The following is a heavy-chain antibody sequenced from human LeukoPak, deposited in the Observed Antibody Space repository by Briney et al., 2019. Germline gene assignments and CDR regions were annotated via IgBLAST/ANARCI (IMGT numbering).Heavy chain of an antibody. D-gene: IGHD1-26*01. J-gene: IGHJ6*02. CDR2: ISGSGGST. Sequence: GGSLRLSCAASGFTFSSYAMSWVRQAPGKGLEWVSAISGSGGSTYYADSVKGRFTISRDNSKNTLYLQMNSQRAEDTAVYYCARDSGSYYYYYYYGMDVWGQGTTVTVSS. CDR1: GFTFSSYA. V-gene: IGHV3-23*01. CDR3: ARDSGSYYYYYYYGMDV.